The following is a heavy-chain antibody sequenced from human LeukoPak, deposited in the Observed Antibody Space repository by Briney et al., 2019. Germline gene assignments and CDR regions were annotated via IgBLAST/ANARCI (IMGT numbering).Heavy chain of an antibody. J-gene: IGHJ6*02. CDR3: ARPRITIFGVVIFFRYYYGMDV. Sequence: ASVKVSCKASGYTFTSYDINWVRQATGQGLEWMGWMNPNSGNTGYAQKFQGRVTMTRNTSISTAYMELSSLRSEDTAVYYCARPRITIFGVVIFFRYYYGMDVWGQGTTVTVSS. V-gene: IGHV1-8*01. CDR1: GYTFTSYD. CDR2: MNPNSGNT. D-gene: IGHD3-3*01.